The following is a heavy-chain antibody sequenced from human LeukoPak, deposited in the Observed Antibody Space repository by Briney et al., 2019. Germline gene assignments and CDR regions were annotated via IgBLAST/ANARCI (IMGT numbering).Heavy chain of an antibody. CDR2: ISFDGSNK. D-gene: IGHD2-8*01. CDR1: GFTFSSYT. V-gene: IGHV3-30-3*01. J-gene: IGHJ4*02. CDR3: ARESLDIVLMVYAIDY. Sequence: GGSLRLSCAASGFTFSSYTIHWVRQPPGKGLEWVAVISFDGSNKYYADSVKGRFTISRDNSKNTLYLQMNSLRAEDTAVYYCARESLDIVLMVYAIDYWGQGTLVTVSS.